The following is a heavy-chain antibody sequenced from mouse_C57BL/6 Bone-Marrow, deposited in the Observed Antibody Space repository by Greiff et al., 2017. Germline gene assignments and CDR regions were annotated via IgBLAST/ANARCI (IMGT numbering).Heavy chain of an antibody. CDR1: GYTFTSYW. D-gene: IGHD2-1*01. V-gene: IGHV1-64*01. CDR2: IHPNSGST. J-gene: IGHJ3*01. Sequence: QVQLQQSGAELVKPGASVKLSCKASGYTFTSYWMHWVKQRPGQGLEWIGMIHPNSGSTNYNEKFKSKATLTVDKSSSTAYMQLSSLTSEDSAVYYCALIYYGNPWFAYWGQGTLVTVSA. CDR3: ALIYYGNPWFAY.